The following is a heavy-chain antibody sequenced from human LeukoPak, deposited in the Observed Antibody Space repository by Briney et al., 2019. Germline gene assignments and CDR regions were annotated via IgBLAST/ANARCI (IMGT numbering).Heavy chain of an antibody. CDR1: GFTFSSYA. V-gene: IGHV3-23*01. CDR3: ARNTSGFKLGDAFDI. D-gene: IGHD3-22*01. CDR2: ISGSAYST. Sequence: GGSLRLSCAASGFTFSSYAMTWVRQAPGKGLEWISAISGSAYSTSYADSVKGRFTISRDNSKSTLYLQMNSLRAEDTAIYYCARNTSGFKLGDAFDIWGQGTMVTVSS. J-gene: IGHJ3*02.